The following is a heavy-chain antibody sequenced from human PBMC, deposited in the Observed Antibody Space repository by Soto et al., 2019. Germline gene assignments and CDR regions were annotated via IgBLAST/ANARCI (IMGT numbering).Heavy chain of an antibody. J-gene: IGHJ4*02. V-gene: IGHV4-59*01. CDR2: IYYSGTT. CDR3: ARSLGSGWYFFDY. D-gene: IGHD6-19*01. Sequence: SETLSLTCTVSGGSISSYYWSWIRQPPGKGLEWIGYIYYSGTTNYNPSLKSRITMSVDTSKNQFSLKLSSVTAADTAVYYCARSLGSGWYFFDYWGQGTLVTVSS. CDR1: GGSISSYY.